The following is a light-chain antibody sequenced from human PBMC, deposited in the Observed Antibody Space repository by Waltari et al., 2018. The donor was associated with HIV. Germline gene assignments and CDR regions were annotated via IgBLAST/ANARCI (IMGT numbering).Light chain of an antibody. Sequence: QLVLTQSPSASASLGASVKLTCTLSSGHSTYAIAWHQQQPEKGPRYLMKLNSDGSPSKRDGIPDRFSGSSSGAERYLTISSLQSEDEADYYCQTWGTGILVVGGGTKLTVL. CDR1: SGHSTYA. V-gene: IGLV4-69*01. CDR2: LNSDGSP. CDR3: QTWGTGILV. J-gene: IGLJ3*02.